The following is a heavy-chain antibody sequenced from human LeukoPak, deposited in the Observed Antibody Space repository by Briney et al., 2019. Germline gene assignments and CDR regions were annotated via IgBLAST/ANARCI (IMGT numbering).Heavy chain of an antibody. CDR1: GVSSSRYY. J-gene: IGHJ2*01. Sequence: PSETLSLTCAVSGVSSSRYYWSWIRQPPGKGLEWIGHIYASGSTNYSPSLKSRVTISVDTSKTQFSLKLSSVTAADTAAYYCARSQLGIDWYFDLWGRGTLVTVSS. CDR3: ARSQLGIDWYFDL. CDR2: IYASGST. V-gene: IGHV4-4*09. D-gene: IGHD7-27*01.